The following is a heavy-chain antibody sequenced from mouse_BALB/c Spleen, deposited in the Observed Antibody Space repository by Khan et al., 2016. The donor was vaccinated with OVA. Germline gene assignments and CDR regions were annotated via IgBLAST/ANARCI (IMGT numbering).Heavy chain of an antibody. V-gene: IGHV1S137*01. Sequence: QVQLKESGPELVRPGVSVKISCKGSGYTFTDYAIHWVKQSHAKSLEWIGLISSYSGNTNYKQKFKDKATMTVDKSSSTAYMELARFTSEDSAIYYCTRPAYDGYYDYWGQGTTLTVSS. CDR3: TRPAYDGYYDY. CDR1: GYTFTDYA. J-gene: IGHJ2*01. CDR2: ISSYSGNT. D-gene: IGHD2-3*01.